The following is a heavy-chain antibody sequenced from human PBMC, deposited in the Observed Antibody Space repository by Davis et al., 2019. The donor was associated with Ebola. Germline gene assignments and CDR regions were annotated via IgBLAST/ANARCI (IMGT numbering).Heavy chain of an antibody. CDR3: ARESRCSSTSCYSGDAFDI. CDR1: GGSISSSSYY. V-gene: IGHV4-39*07. CDR2: IYYSGST. D-gene: IGHD2-2*02. J-gene: IGHJ3*02. Sequence: MPGGSLRLSCTVSGGSISSSSYYWGWIRQPPGKGLEWIGSIYYSGSTYYNPSLKSRVTISVDTSKNQFSLKLSSVSAADTAVYYCARESRCSSTSCYSGDAFDIWGQGTMVTVSS.